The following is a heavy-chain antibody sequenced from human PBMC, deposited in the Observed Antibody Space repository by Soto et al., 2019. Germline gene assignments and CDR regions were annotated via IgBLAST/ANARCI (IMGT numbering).Heavy chain of an antibody. J-gene: IGHJ6*02. Sequence: ASVKVLCKASGYTFTSYAMHWVRQAPGQRLEWMGWINAGNGNTKYSQKFQGRFTISRDNSKNTLYLQMNSLRAEDTAVYYCANSEYSRYKNIDVWGQGTTVTVSS. CDR1: GYTFTSYA. D-gene: IGHD5-18*01. V-gene: IGHV1-3*01. CDR2: INAGNGNT. CDR3: ANSEYSRYKNIDV.